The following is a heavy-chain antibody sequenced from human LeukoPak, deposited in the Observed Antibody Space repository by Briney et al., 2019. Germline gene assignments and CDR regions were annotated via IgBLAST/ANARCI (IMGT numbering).Heavy chain of an antibody. CDR3: ARRIAAAGINWFDP. V-gene: IGHV1-2*02. CDR1: GYTFTGYY. J-gene: IGHJ5*02. D-gene: IGHD6-13*01. CDR2: INPNSGGT. Sequence: ASVKVSCKASGYTFTGYYMHWVRQAPGQGLEWMGWINPNSGGTNYAQKFQGRVTMTRDTSISTAYMELSRLRSDDTAVYYCARRIAAAGINWFDPWGQGTLLTVSS.